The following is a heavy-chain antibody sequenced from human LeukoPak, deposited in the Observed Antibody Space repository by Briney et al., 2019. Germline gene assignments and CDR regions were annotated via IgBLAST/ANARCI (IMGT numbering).Heavy chain of an antibody. J-gene: IGHJ3*02. CDR2: IKQEVSEK. Sequence: GGPLRLSCAASGFTFSNYWMTWVRQAPGKGVEWVANIKQEVSEKYYADSVKGRFTISRDNAKNSVYLQMNSLRAEGTAVYYCARDSGYCTDYNCKGDAFDTWGQGTMVTISS. D-gene: IGHD2-8*02. CDR1: GFTFSNYW. CDR3: ARDSGYCTDYNCKGDAFDT. V-gene: IGHV3-7*01.